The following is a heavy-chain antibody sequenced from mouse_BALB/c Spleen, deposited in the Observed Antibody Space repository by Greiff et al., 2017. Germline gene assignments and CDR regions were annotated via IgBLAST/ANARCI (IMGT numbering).Heavy chain of an antibody. J-gene: IGHJ3*01. CDR1: GFTFSDYY. D-gene: IGHD4-1*01. CDR3: ARGELGRGFAY. V-gene: IGHV5-4*02. CDR2: ISDGGSYT. Sequence: EVMLVESGGGLVKPGGSLKLSCAASGFTFSDYYMYWVRQTPEKRLEWVATISDGGSYTYYPDSVKGRFTISRDNAKNNLYLQMSSLKSEDTAMYYCARGELGRGFAYWGQGTLVTVSA.